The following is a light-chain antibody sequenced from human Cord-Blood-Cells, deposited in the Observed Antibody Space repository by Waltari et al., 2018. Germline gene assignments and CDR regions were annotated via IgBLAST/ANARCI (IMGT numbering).Light chain of an antibody. Sequence: QSALTQPASVSGSPGQSITISCTGTRSDVWRYNLVPRYQQHPGKAPKLMIYEGSKRPSGVSNRFSGSKSGNTASLTISGLQAEDEADYYCCSYAGSRVFGGGTKLTVL. J-gene: IGLJ3*02. CDR1: RSDVWRYNL. CDR3: CSYAGSRV. CDR2: EGS. V-gene: IGLV2-23*01.